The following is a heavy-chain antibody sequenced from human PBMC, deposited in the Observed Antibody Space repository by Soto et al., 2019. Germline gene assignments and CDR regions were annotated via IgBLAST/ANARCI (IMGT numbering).Heavy chain of an antibody. D-gene: IGHD4-17*01. CDR1: GGTFSSHS. CDR2: IVTLFGTA. Sequence: SVKVSCKASGGTFSSHSINWVRQAPGQGLEWMGGIVTLFGTANYAQNFQGRVTITADQSTSTVYMDLSSLRSDDTAVYYCAREVGYGDSSAALLDWGQGTMVTAPQ. V-gene: IGHV1-69*13. CDR3: AREVGYGDSSAALLD. J-gene: IGHJ4*02.